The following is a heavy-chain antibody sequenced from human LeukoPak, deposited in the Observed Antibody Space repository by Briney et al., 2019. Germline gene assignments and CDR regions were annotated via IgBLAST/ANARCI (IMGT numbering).Heavy chain of an antibody. CDR3: ASGEEAAFDY. J-gene: IGHJ4*02. CDR2: ISYDGSNK. D-gene: IGHD3-10*01. Sequence: PGRSLRLSCAASGFTFSSYGMHWVRQAPGKGLEWVAVISYDGSNKYYADSVKGRFTISRDNSKNTLYLQMNSLRAEDTAVYYCASGEEAAFDYWGQGTLVTVSS. V-gene: IGHV3-30*03. CDR1: GFTFSSYG.